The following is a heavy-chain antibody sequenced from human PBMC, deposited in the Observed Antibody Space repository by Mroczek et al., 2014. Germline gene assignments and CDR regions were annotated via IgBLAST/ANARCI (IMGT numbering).Heavy chain of an antibody. D-gene: IGHD2-2*01. CDR1: GGTFSSYA. CDR3: ARGGYCSSTSCPGHYYMDV. CDR2: IIPIFGTA. V-gene: IGHV1-69*01. Sequence: GKKPGSSVKVSCKASGGTFSSYAISWVRRAPGQGLEWMGGIIPIFGTANYAQKFQGRVTITADESTSTAYMELSSLRSEDTAVYYCARGGYCSSTSCPGHYYMDVWGKGTTVTVSS. J-gene: IGHJ6*03.